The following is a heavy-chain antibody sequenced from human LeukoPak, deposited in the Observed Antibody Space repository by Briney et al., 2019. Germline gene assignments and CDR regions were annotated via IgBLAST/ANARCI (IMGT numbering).Heavy chain of an antibody. CDR1: GYTFTSYG. D-gene: IGHD6-13*01. CDR3: ARHSAHSSTNDAFDM. J-gene: IGHJ3*02. Sequence: ASVKVSCKASGYTFTSYGISWVRQAPGQGLEWMGWISAYNGNTNYAQKLQGRVTMTTDTSTSTAYMELRSLRSDDTAVYYCARHSAHSSTNDAFDMWGQGTLVIVSS. CDR2: ISAYNGNT. V-gene: IGHV1-18*01.